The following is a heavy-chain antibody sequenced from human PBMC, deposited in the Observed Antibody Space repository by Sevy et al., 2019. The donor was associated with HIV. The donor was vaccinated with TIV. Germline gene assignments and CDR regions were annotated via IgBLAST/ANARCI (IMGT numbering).Heavy chain of an antibody. V-gene: IGHV3-23*01. CDR3: AKRPVYHSAYDYYFDY. Sequence: GGSLRLSCEASGFSFSNYAMAWVRQFPEKGLEWVSGISGSGDRTFYADSVEDRFTISRDNSKNTLFLDMNSLRFDDTAIYHYAKRPVYHSAYDYYFDYWGQGTLVTVSS. D-gene: IGHD5-12*01. CDR2: ISGSGDRT. J-gene: IGHJ4*02. CDR1: GFSFSNYA.